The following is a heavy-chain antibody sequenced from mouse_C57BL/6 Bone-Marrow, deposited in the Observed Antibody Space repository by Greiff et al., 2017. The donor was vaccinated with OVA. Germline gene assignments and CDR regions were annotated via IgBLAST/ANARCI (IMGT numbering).Heavy chain of an antibody. Sequence: VKLMESGAELARPGASVKLSCKASGYTFTSYGISWVKQRTGQGLEWIGEIYPSSGSTYYNEKFKGKATLTADKSSSTAYMELRSLTSEDSAVYFCARAPTGTNWYSDVWGTGTTVTVSS. V-gene: IGHV1-81*01. J-gene: IGHJ1*03. CDR1: GYTFTSYG. CDR3: ARAPTGTNWYSDV. D-gene: IGHD4-1*02. CDR2: IYPSSGST.